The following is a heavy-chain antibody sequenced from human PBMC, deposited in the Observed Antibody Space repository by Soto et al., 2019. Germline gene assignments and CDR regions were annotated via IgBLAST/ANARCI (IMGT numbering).Heavy chain of an antibody. V-gene: IGHV3-74*01. CDR1: GFTFSSYW. CDR2: INSDGSST. Sequence: GGALRLSCAASGFTFSSYWMHWVRQAPGKGLVWVSRINSDGSSTSYADSVKGRFTISRDNAKNTLYLQMNSLRAEDTAVYYCARGLKYYYGSGSYYNNYYYYGMDVWGQGTTVTVSS. J-gene: IGHJ6*02. CDR3: ARGLKYYYGSGSYYNNYYYYGMDV. D-gene: IGHD3-10*01.